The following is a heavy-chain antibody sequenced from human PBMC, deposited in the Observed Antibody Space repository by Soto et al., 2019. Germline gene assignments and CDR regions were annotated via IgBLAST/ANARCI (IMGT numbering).Heavy chain of an antibody. CDR3: GRDPDSWTTDCMDV. Sequence: QVQLVESGGGVVQPERSLRLSCAASGFTFRTYAMHWVRQAPGTGLEWVAVISYDASNKYYADSVKGRFTISRDNSKNALYLQMNSLRPEDTAVYYCGRDPDSWTTDCMDVWGQGTTVTFSS. D-gene: IGHD4-17*01. CDR2: ISYDASNK. V-gene: IGHV3-30-3*01. J-gene: IGHJ6*02. CDR1: GFTFRTYA.